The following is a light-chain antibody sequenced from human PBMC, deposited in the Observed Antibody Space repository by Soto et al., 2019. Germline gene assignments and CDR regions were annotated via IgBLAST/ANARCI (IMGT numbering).Light chain of an antibody. Sequence: EIVLTQSPATLSLSPGERATLSGRASQSAGSSLAWYRPKFGQAPRLLIYAASDRATGIPGRFSGSGSGTDFTLIISSLEPEDFAYYYWQQGNTWPWTFGQGTKVDIK. V-gene: IGKV3-11*01. CDR3: QQGNTWPWT. J-gene: IGKJ1*01. CDR2: AAS. CDR1: QSAGSS.